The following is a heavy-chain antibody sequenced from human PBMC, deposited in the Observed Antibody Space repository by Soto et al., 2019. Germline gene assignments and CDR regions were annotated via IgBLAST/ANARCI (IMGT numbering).Heavy chain of an antibody. CDR1: RGSITSSGYY. CDR2: SYKSWST. D-gene: IGHD5-12*01. Sequence: SETLSLTCSVSRGSITSSGYYLSWIRQHPGKGREWVGGSYKSWSTHYNPSPKSRVSILLDTSNNQFSLKLTSVTPAETDVYYCERYMSDIEMPRLYYFEHWGQGTRVTVSS. CDR3: ERYMSDIEMPRLYYFEH. J-gene: IGHJ4*02. V-gene: IGHV4-31*03.